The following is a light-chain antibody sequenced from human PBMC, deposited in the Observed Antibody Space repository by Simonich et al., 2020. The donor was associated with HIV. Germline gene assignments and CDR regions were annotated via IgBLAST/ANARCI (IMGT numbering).Light chain of an antibody. V-gene: IGLV2-8*01. J-gene: IGLJ2*01. CDR3: SSYAGSNNVV. CDR2: EVS. CDR1: SRDVGGYNY. Sequence: QSALTQPPSASGSPGQSITISCTGTSRDVGGYNYVSWDQQHPGKAPKLIIYEVSKRPSGVPDRFAGSKSGNTASLTFSGLQAEDEADYYCSSYAGSNNVVFGGGTKLTVL.